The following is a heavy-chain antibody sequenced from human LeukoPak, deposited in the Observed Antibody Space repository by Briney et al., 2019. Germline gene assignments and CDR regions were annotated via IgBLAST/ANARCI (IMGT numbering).Heavy chain of an antibody. Sequence: SETLSLTCTVSGGSISSYYRSWIRQPPGKGLEWIGYIYYSGSTNYNPSLKSRVTISVDTSKNQFSLKLSSVTAADTAVYYCARASNYDSSGYLALDAFDIWGQGTMVTVSS. J-gene: IGHJ3*02. V-gene: IGHV4-59*08. CDR2: IYYSGST. CDR3: ARASNYDSSGYLALDAFDI. CDR1: GGSISSYY. D-gene: IGHD3-22*01.